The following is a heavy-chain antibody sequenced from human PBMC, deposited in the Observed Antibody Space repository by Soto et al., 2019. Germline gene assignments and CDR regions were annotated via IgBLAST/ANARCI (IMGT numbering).Heavy chain of an antibody. CDR2: IYYSGST. D-gene: IGHD3-16*01. CDR1: GGSLSYRY. Sequence: QVQLQESGPGLVNPSETLSLTCIVSGGSLSYRYWSWIRQPPGKELEWIAYIYYSGSTNYSPSLRNRLTVSVGTAKNQFSLKLTSVTAADTATYYCARTIDYGYMDVWGKGTTVTVSS. CDR3: ARTIDYGYMDV. V-gene: IGHV4-59*11. J-gene: IGHJ6*03.